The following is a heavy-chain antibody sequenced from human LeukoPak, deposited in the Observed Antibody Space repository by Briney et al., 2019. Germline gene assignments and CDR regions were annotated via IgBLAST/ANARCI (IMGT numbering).Heavy chain of an antibody. J-gene: IGHJ3*02. CDR1: GFTFSSYA. D-gene: IGHD3-22*01. CDR3: AKDQRYYDSSGYGDAFDI. V-gene: IGHV3-23*01. CDR2: ISGSGGST. Sequence: GGSLRLSCAASGFTFSSYAMSWVSQAPGKGLEWVSAISGSGGSTYYADSVKGRFTISRDNSKNTLYLQMNSLRAEDTAVYYCAKDQRYYDSSGYGDAFDIWGQGTMVTVSS.